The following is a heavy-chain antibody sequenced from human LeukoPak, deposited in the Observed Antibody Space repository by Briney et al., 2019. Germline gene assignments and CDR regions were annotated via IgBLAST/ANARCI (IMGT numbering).Heavy chain of an antibody. Sequence: GGSLRLSCAASGFTFSSHGMHWVRQAPGKGPEWVAVIWYDGSNKYYADSVKGRFTISRDNSKNTLYLQMNSLRAEDTAVYYCASSVEAVMLIDYWGQGTLVTVSS. D-gene: IGHD3-16*01. CDR1: GFTFSSHG. J-gene: IGHJ4*02. V-gene: IGHV3-33*01. CDR3: ASSVEAVMLIDY. CDR2: IWYDGSNK.